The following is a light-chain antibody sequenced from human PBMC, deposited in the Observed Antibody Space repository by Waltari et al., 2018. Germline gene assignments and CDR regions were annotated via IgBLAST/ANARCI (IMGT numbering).Light chain of an antibody. Sequence: QSALTQPPSASGSPGQSVTISCTGTSSYVGDYDYVSWYQQPPGKAPKLIIYEVSKRPSGVPDRFSGSKSGNTASLTVSGLQAEDEADYYCGSFAGSINWVFGGGTKPTVL. CDR3: GSFAGSINWV. CDR1: SSYVGDYDY. CDR2: EVS. V-gene: IGLV2-8*01. J-gene: IGLJ3*02.